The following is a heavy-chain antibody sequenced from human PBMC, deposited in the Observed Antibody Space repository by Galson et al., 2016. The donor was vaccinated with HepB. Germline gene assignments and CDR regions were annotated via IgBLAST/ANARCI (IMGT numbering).Heavy chain of an antibody. CDR1: GFTFSEFA. CDR3: ARERGLIGVPLLDS. CDR2: ISGRGGGDK. Sequence: SLRLSCAASGFTFSEFAMSWVRQAPGEGLEWVSGISGRGGGDKHYAESVKGRFAISRDNSKNTLFLQLNSLRAEDTAMYYCARERGLIGVPLLDSWGQGSLVTVSS. V-gene: IGHV3-23*01. J-gene: IGHJ4*02. D-gene: IGHD2/OR15-2a*01.